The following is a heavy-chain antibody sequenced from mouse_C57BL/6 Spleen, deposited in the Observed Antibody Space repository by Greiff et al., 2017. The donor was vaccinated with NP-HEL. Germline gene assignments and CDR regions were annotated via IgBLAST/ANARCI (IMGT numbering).Heavy chain of an antibody. J-gene: IGHJ3*01. CDR3: ARSLYYYGSLAY. CDR1: GYTFTDYY. D-gene: IGHD1-1*01. CDR2: IFPGSGST. Sequence: VKLMESGPELVKPGASVKISCKASGYTFTDYYINWVKQRPGQGLEWIGWIFPGSGSTYYNEKFKGKATLTVDKSSSTAYMLLSSLTSEDSAVYFCARSLYYYGSLAYWGQGTLVTVSA. V-gene: IGHV1-75*01.